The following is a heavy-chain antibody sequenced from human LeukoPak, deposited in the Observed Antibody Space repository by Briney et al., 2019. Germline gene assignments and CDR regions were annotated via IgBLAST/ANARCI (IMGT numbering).Heavy chain of an antibody. J-gene: IGHJ3*02. D-gene: IGHD5-18*01. Sequence: PGGSLRLSCAASGFTFDDYAMHWVRQAPGKGLEWVSGISWNSGSSAYADSVKGRFTISRDNAKNSLFLQMNSLRAEDTALYYCAKDIGGYSYGFGGFDIWGQGTMVTVSS. CDR1: GFTFDDYA. CDR3: AKDIGGYSYGFGGFDI. V-gene: IGHV3-9*01. CDR2: ISWNSGSS.